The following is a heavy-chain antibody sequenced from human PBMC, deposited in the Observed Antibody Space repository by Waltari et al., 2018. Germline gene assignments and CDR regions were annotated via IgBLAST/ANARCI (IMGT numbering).Heavy chain of an antibody. J-gene: IGHJ4*02. CDR2: IYHSGST. V-gene: IGHV4-38-2*01. CDR1: GYSIISGYY. D-gene: IGHD3-22*01. Sequence: AVSGYSIISGYYWGWIRQSPGKGLEWFGFIYHSGSTYFNPSLKGRVTISVDTSKNQFFLKLNSVTAADTAVYHCARHSSGYYYYLDYWGQGTLVTVSS. CDR3: ARHSSGYYYYLDY.